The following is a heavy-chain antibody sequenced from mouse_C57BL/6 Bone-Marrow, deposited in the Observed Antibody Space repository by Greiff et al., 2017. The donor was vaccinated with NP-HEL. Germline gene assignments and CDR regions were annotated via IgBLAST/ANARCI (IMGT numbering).Heavy chain of an antibody. V-gene: IGHV1-50*01. CDR2: IDPSDSYT. CDR3: ARDRDDYYGSNPYWYFDV. D-gene: IGHD1-1*01. J-gene: IGHJ1*03. Sequence: QVHVKQPGAELVKPGASVKLSCKASGYTFTSYWMQWVKQRPGQGLEWIGEIDPSDSYTNYNQKFKGKATLTVDTSSSTAYMQLSSLTSEDSAVYYCARDRDDYYGSNPYWYFDVWGTGTTVTVSS. CDR1: GYTFTSYW.